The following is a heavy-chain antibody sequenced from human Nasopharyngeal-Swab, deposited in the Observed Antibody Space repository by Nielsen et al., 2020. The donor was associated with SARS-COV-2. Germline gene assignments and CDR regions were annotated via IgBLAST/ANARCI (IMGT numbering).Heavy chain of an antibody. J-gene: IGHJ6*02. D-gene: IGHD2-2*01. Sequence: SDTLSLTCAVYGGSFSGYYWSWIRQPPGKGLEWIGEINHSGSTNYNPSLKSRVTISVDTSKNQFSLKLSSVTAADTAVYYCARVVVVPAAMTGEAYYYYGMDVWGQGTTVTVSS. CDR3: ARVVVVPAAMTGEAYYYYGMDV. CDR1: GGSFSGYY. CDR2: INHSGST. V-gene: IGHV4-34*01.